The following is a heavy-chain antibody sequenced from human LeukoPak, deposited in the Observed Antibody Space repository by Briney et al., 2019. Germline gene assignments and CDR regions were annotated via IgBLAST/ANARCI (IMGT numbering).Heavy chain of an antibody. CDR3: ARGTQLWGYYMDV. Sequence: GGSLRLSCAASGFTFSSYSMNWVRQAPGKGLEWVSYISSSSSTIYYADSVKGRFTISRDNAKNSLYLQVNSLRAEDTAVYYCARGTQLWGYYMDVWGKGTTVTVSS. D-gene: IGHD5-18*01. CDR2: ISSSSSTI. V-gene: IGHV3-48*01. J-gene: IGHJ6*03. CDR1: GFTFSSYS.